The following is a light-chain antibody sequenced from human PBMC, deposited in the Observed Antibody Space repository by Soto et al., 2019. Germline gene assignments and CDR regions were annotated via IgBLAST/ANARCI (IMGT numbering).Light chain of an antibody. J-gene: IGKJ4*01. CDR3: QQYGSSPPLS. V-gene: IGKV3-20*01. CDR2: GAS. CDR1: QTVGVR. Sequence: IVLTHSPATLSASPWERATLSCRASQTVGVRLAWYQHKPGQAPRLLIYGASSRATGIPDRFSGSGSGTDFTLTISRLEPEDFAVYYCQQYGSSPPLSFGGGTKVDIK.